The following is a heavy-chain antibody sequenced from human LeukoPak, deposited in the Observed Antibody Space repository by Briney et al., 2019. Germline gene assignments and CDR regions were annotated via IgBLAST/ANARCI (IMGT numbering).Heavy chain of an antibody. D-gene: IGHD3-10*01. CDR3: ARLRYYGSGSYYNDSPHDAFDI. J-gene: IGHJ3*02. CDR1: GYSFTSYW. CDR2: IYPGDSDT. Sequence: GESLKISCKGSGYSFTSYWIGWVRQMPGKGLEWMGIIYPGDSDTRYSPSFQGQVTISADKSISTAYLQWSSLKASDTAMYYCARLRYYGSGSYYNDSPHDAFDIWGQGTMVTVSS. V-gene: IGHV5-51*01.